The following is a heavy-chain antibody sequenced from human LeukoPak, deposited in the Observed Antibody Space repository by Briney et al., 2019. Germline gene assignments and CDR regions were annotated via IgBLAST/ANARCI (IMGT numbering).Heavy chain of an antibody. V-gene: IGHV1-2*02. CDR2: INPNSGGT. J-gene: IGHJ3*02. CDR3: ARDHDPI. CDR1: GGTFSSYA. D-gene: IGHD3-3*01. Sequence: ASVKVSCRASGGTFSSYAISWVRQAPGQGLEWMGGINPNSGGTNYAQKFQGRVTMTRDTSISTAYMELSRLRSEDTAVYYCARDHDPIWGQGTMVTVSS.